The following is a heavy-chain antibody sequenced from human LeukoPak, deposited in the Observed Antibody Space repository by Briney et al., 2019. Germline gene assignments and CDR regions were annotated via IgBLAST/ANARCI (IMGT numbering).Heavy chain of an antibody. V-gene: IGHV4-4*07. CDR3: ARQMYVWGLSAFDI. Sequence: SETLSLTCTVSGGSISSYYWSWIRQPAGKGLEWIGRIYTSGNTNYNPSLKSRVTMSVDTSKNQFSLKLSSVTAADTAVYYCARQMYVWGLSAFDIWGQGTMVTVSS. CDR1: GGSISSYY. D-gene: IGHD7-27*01. J-gene: IGHJ3*02. CDR2: IYTSGNT.